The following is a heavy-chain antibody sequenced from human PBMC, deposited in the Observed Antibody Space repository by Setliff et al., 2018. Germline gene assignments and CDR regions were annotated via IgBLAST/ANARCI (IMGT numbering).Heavy chain of an antibody. V-gene: IGHV4-34*01. J-gene: IGHJ4*02. CDR3: ASMGATAYYFDY. D-gene: IGHD1-26*01. CDR1: GGSFSGYY. CDR2: INHSGST. Sequence: PSETLSLTCAVYGGSFSGYYWSWIRQPPGKGLEWIGEINHSGSTNYNPSLKSRVTISVDTSKNQFSLKLSSVTAADTAVYYCASMGATAYYFDYWGQGTLVTVSS.